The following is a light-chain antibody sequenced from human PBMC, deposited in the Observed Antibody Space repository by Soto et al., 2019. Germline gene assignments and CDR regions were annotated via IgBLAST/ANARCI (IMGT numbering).Light chain of an antibody. CDR1: QSVSSSY. V-gene: IGKV3-20*01. CDR3: QQSYSTPWT. CDR2: GAS. J-gene: IGKJ1*01. Sequence: EIVLTQSPGTLSLSPGERATLSCRASQSVSSSYLAWYQQKPGQAPRLLIYGASSRATGIPDRFSGSGSGTDFTLTIIRLEPEDFATYYCQQSYSTPWTFGQGTKVDI.